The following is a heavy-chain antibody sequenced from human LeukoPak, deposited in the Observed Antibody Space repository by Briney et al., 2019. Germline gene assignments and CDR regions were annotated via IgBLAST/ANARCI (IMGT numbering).Heavy chain of an antibody. D-gene: IGHD3-3*01. V-gene: IGHV3-74*01. CDR2: FHSDGSST. CDR1: GFTFRNYW. Sequence: GGSLRLSCAASGFTFRNYWMHWVRQPPGRGLVWVSRFHSDGSSTTYADSVKGRFTSSRDNAKSTLYLQMNSLRAEDTAVYYCALWSGSYLRFDPWGQGTLVTVSS. J-gene: IGHJ5*02. CDR3: ALWSGSYLRFDP.